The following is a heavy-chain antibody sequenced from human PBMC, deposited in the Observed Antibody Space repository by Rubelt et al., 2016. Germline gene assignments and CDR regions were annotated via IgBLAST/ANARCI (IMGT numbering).Heavy chain of an antibody. D-gene: IGHD6-13*01. V-gene: IGHV1-2*04. CDR1: GYTFTGYY. CDR3: ARGSWFRGAFDI. CDR2: INPNSGGT. J-gene: IGHJ3*02. Sequence: QVQLVQSGAEVKKPGASVKVSCKASGYTFTGYYMHWVRQAPGQGLEWMGWINPNSGGTNYAQKVQGWVTRTRDTSISTAYMELSRLRSDGTAVDYCARGSWFRGAFDIWGQGTMVTVSS.